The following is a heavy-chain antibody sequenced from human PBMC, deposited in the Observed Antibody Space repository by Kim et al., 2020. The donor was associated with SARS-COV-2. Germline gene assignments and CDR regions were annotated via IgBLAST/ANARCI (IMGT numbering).Heavy chain of an antibody. CDR3: ARGRSLNWFDP. D-gene: IGHD2-8*01. Sequence: TNSAQKFQGRVTLTTDPSITTAYMELSRLRSDDTAVYYCARGRSLNWFDPWGQGTLVTVSS. CDR2: T. J-gene: IGHJ5*02. V-gene: IGHV1-2*02.